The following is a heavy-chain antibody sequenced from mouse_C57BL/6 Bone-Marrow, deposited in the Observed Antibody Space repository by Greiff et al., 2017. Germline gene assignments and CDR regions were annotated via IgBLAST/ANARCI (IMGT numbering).Heavy chain of an antibody. D-gene: IGHD1-2*01. V-gene: IGHV1-64*01. CDR1: GYTFTSYW. Sequence: QVQLQQPGAELVKPGASVKLSCKASGYTFTSYWMHWVKQRPGQGLEWIGMIHPNSGSTNYNEKFKSKATLTVDKSSSTAYMQLSSLTSEDSAVYYCASKLRRYYYAMYYWGQGTSVTVSS. CDR3: ASKLRRYYYAMYY. J-gene: IGHJ4*01. CDR2: IHPNSGST.